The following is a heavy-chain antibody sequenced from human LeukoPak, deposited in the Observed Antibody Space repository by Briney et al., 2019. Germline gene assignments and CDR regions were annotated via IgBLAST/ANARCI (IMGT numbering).Heavy chain of an antibody. D-gene: IGHD3-3*01. CDR1: GVSISSGDYY. CDR3: ARAPPTYFWSGYGYYYMDV. CDR2: IYYSGST. Sequence: SETLSLTCTVSGVSISSGDYYWSWIRQPPGKGLEWIGYIYYSGSTYYNPSLKSRVTISVDTSKNQFSLKLSSVTAADTAVYYCARAPPTYFWSGYGYYYMDVWGKGTTVTVSS. V-gene: IGHV4-30-4*08. J-gene: IGHJ6*03.